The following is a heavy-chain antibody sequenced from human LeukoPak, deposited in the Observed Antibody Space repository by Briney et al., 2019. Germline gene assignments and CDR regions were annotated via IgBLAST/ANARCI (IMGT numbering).Heavy chain of an antibody. Sequence: ASVKVSCKASGYTFTSYYIHWVRQAPGQGLEWMGIINPRGGSTYAQKFQGRVTMTRDTSTSTVYMELSSLRSEDTAVYYCALAARYYYYGMDVWGQGTTVTVSS. J-gene: IGHJ6*02. D-gene: IGHD6-6*01. CDR2: INPRGGST. CDR1: GYTFTSYY. V-gene: IGHV1-46*01. CDR3: ALAARYYYYGMDV.